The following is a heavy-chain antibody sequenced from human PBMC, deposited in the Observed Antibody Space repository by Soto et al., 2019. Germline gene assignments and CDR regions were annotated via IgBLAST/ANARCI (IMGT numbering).Heavy chain of an antibody. V-gene: IGHV5-10-1*01. Sequence: GESLKISCKGSGYSFAGYWITWVRQKPGKGLGWMGRIDPSDSQTYYSPSFRGHVTISVTKSITTVFLQWSSLRASDTAMYYCARQIYDSDTGPNFQYYFDSWGQGTPVTVS. CDR3: ARQIYDSDTGPNFQYYFDS. CDR1: GYSFAGYW. J-gene: IGHJ4*02. CDR2: IDPSDSQT. D-gene: IGHD3-22*01.